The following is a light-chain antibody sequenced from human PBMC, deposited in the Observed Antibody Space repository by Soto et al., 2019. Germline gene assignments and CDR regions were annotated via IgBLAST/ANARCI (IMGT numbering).Light chain of an antibody. J-gene: IGLJ1*01. V-gene: IGLV2-14*01. CDR2: DVT. CDR3: SSYTSSSTDV. Sequence: QSALTQPASVSGSPGQSIPISCTGTSSDVGGYYSVSWYQQHPGKAPKLMIYDVTNRPSGVSNRFSGSKSGNTASLTISGLQAEDEADYYCSSYTSSSTDVFGTGTKLTVL. CDR1: SSDVGGYYS.